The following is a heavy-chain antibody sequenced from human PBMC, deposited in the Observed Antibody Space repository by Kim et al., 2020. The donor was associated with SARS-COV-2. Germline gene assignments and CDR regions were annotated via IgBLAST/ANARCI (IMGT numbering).Heavy chain of an antibody. Sequence: SETLSLTCTVSGGSISSGGYYWSWIRQHPGEGLEWIGYIYYSGTTYYNPSLKSRVTMSVDMSKNQFSLKLSSVTAADTAVYYCAREGAGGSSWPGLGIYWGQGTLVTVSS. V-gene: IGHV4-31*03. J-gene: IGHJ4*02. CDR2: IYYSGTT. CDR1: GGSISSGGYY. CDR3: AREGAGGSSWPGLGIY. D-gene: IGHD6-13*01.